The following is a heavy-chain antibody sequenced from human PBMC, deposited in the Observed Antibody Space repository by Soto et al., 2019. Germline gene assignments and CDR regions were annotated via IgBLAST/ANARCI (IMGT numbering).Heavy chain of an antibody. J-gene: IGHJ6*02. CDR1: GFTFSSYS. D-gene: IGHD4-4*01. V-gene: IGHV3-48*02. CDR3: ARDSPPYSNYGVYYGMDV. CDR2: ISSSSSTI. Sequence: GESLKISCAASGFTFSSYSMNWVRQAPGKGLEWVSYISSSSSTIYYADSVKGRFTISRDNAKNSLYLQMNSLRDEDTAVYYCARDSPPYSNYGVYYGMDVWGQGTTVTVSS.